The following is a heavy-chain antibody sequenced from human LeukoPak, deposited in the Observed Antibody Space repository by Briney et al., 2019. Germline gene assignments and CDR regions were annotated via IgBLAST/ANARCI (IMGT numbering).Heavy chain of an antibody. Sequence: GGPLRLSCTASGFTFSSYSMNWVRQAPGKGLEWVSYISSGSGTIYYADSVKGRFTISRDNAKNSLYLQMNSLRDGDTAVYYCAREALQQGLDYWGQGTLVTVSS. J-gene: IGHJ4*02. CDR2: ISSGSGTI. CDR3: AREALQQGLDY. D-gene: IGHD6-13*01. V-gene: IGHV3-48*02. CDR1: GFTFSSYS.